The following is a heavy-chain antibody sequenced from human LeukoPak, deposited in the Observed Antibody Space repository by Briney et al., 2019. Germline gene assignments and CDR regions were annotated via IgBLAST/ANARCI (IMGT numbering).Heavy chain of an antibody. V-gene: IGHV3-21*01. CDR3: ATGNWNDFDY. J-gene: IGHJ4*02. Sequence: QPGGSLRLSCAASGFTFSSYSMNWVRQAPGKGLEWVSSISSSSSYIYYADSVKGRFTISRDNAKNSLYLQMNSLRAEDTAVYYCATGNWNDFDYWGQGTLVTVSS. CDR1: GFTFSSYS. CDR2: ISSSSSYI. D-gene: IGHD1-1*01.